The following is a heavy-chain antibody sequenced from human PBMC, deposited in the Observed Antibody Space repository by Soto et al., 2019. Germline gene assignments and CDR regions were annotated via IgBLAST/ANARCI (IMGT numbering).Heavy chain of an antibody. Sequence: GGSLRLSCAASGFTFSSYAMSWVRQAPRKGLEWVSAISGSGGSTYYADSVKGRFTISRDNSKNTLYLQMNSLRAEDTAVYYCAKEYCSGGSCYRPYYGMDVWGQGTTVTVSS. D-gene: IGHD2-15*01. V-gene: IGHV3-23*01. CDR2: ISGSGGST. CDR1: GFTFSSYA. J-gene: IGHJ6*02. CDR3: AKEYCSGGSCYRPYYGMDV.